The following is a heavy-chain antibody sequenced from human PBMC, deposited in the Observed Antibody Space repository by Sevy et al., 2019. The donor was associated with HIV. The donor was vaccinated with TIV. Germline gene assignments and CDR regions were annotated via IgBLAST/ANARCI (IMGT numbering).Heavy chain of an antibody. CDR2: ISWNSGSI. Sequence: GGSLRLSCAASGFTFDDYAMHWVRQAPGKGLEWVSGISWNSGSIGYADSVKGRFTISRDNAENSLYLQMNSLRAEDTALYYCAKDMGQWLVHGFDYWGQGTLVTVSS. CDR1: GFTFDDYA. CDR3: AKDMGQWLVHGFDY. V-gene: IGHV3-9*01. J-gene: IGHJ4*02. D-gene: IGHD6-19*01.